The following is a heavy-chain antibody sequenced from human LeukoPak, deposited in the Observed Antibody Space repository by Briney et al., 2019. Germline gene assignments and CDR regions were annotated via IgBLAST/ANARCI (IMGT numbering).Heavy chain of an antibody. CDR2: MNPNSGNT. CDR1: GYTFTGYY. D-gene: IGHD3-10*01. J-gene: IGHJ4*02. Sequence: ASVKVSCKASGYTFTGYYMHWVRQATGQGLEWMGWMNPNSGNTGYAQKFQGRVTMTRNTSISTAYMELSSLRSEDTAVYYCARGWFGIGIDYWGQGTLVTVSS. CDR3: ARGWFGIGIDY. V-gene: IGHV1-8*02.